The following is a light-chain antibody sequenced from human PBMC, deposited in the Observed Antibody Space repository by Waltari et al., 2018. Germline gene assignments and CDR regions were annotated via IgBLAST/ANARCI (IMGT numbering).Light chain of an antibody. Sequence: DIQMTQSPSSLAASVGDRVTITCQASQDITIYLNWYQQKPGKAPKLLIYDTSKLETGVPSRFSGSGSGTHFTFTISRLQPEDIATYYCQVSFHFPLTFGGGTKLEIK. CDR1: QDITIY. CDR3: QVSFHFPLT. V-gene: IGKV1-33*01. J-gene: IGKJ4*01. CDR2: DTS.